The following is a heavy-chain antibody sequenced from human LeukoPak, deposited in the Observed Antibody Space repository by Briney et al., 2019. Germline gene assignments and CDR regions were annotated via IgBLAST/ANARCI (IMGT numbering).Heavy chain of an antibody. D-gene: IGHD5-24*01. J-gene: IGHJ4*02. Sequence: SETLSLTCTVSGGSISSYYWGWIRQPPGKGLEWIGSMYYSGSTYYNPSLKSRVTISINTSKNQFSLKLSSVTAADTAVYYCARDQSRDGYDYWGQGTLVTVSS. CDR3: ARDQSRDGYDY. V-gene: IGHV4-39*07. CDR1: GGSISSYY. CDR2: MYYSGST.